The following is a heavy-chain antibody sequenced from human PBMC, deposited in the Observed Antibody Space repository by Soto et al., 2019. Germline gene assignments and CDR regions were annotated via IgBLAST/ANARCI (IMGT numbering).Heavy chain of an antibody. V-gene: IGHV2-5*02. CDR2: IYWDDVK. D-gene: IGHD2-2*01. CDR3: ARGVRYCTRTSCPNCFDP. CDR1: GFSLSTSGVG. Sequence: QITLKESGPTLVKPTQTLTLTCTFSGFSLSTSGVGVGWIRQPPGKALEWLVLIYWDDVKRYSPSLKSRLTITKDTSKNQVVLTMTNMDPMDTATYYCARGVRYCTRTSCPNCFDPWGQGTLVTVSS. J-gene: IGHJ5*02.